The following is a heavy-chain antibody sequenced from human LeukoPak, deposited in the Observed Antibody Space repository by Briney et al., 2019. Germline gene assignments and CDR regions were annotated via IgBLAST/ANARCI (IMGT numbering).Heavy chain of an antibody. CDR3: ATDSSGWLGY. CDR1: GDSISSYS. D-gene: IGHD6-19*01. V-gene: IGHV4-59*08. CDR2: IHYSGSA. Sequence: SETLSLTCRVSGDSISSYSWSWIRQPPGKALEWIGYIHYSGSADYNPSLLSRVTISVDTSKNQFSLKLTSVTAADTAVYYCATDSSGWLGYWGQGTLVTVSS. J-gene: IGHJ4*02.